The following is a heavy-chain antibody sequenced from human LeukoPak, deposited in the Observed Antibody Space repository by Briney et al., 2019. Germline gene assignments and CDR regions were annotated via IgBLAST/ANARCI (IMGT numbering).Heavy chain of an antibody. V-gene: IGHV4-59*01. J-gene: IGHJ6*02. CDR2: IYYSGST. CDR3: AGGDYYDSSGYYVYYYGMDV. D-gene: IGHD3-22*01. Sequence: SETLSLTCTVSGGSISSYYWSWIRQPPGKGLEWIGHIYYSGSTNYNPSLKSRVTISVDTSKNQFSLKLSSVTAADTAVYYCAGGDYYDSSGYYVYYYGMDVWGQGTTVTVSS. CDR1: GGSISSYY.